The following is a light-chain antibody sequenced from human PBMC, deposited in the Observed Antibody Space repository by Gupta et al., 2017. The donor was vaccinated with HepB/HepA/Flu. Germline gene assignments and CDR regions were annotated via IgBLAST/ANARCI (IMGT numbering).Light chain of an antibody. CDR2: GAS. V-gene: IGKV3-20*01. J-gene: IGKJ4*01. CDR3: QHYEDSIPVS. CDR1: QSFTSGY. Sequence: EIVLTQSPGTLSLSPGERATLSCRASQSFTSGYLAWYQQKPGQAPRLLIYGASSRDTDIPDRFSGSGSGTDFTLTISRREPEDFAVYYCQHYEDSIPVSFGGGTKVEMK.